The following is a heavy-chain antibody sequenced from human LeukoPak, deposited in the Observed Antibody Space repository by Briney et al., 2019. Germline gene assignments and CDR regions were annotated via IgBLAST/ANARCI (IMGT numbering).Heavy chain of an antibody. CDR3: ARRRSGYDLGALDY. V-gene: IGHV4-59*12. Sequence: SETLSLTCTVSGGSISSYYWSWIRQPPGKGLEWIGYIYYSGSTNYNPSLKSRVTISVDTSKNQFSLKLSSVTAADTAVYYCARRRSGYDLGALDYWGQGTLVTVSS. CDR1: GGSISSYY. J-gene: IGHJ4*02. CDR2: IYYSGST. D-gene: IGHD5-12*01.